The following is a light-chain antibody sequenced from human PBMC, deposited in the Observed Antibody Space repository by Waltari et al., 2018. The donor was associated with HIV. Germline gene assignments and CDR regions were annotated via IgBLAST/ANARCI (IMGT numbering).Light chain of an antibody. CDR3: SSYKTRNSVV. CDR1: TSDFNDNKY. V-gene: IGLV2-14*01. Sequence: QSALIQLASVSGSPGQSVTIPCTGTTSDFNDNKYVSWYQQHPGRAPKLIIFEVSSRPSGVSDRFSGSKSGSTASLTISGLQTEDEADYYCSSYKTRNSVVFGGGTELIV. J-gene: IGLJ2*01. CDR2: EVS.